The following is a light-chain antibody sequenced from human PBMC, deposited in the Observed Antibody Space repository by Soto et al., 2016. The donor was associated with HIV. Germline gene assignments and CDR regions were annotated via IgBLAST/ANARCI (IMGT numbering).Light chain of an antibody. CDR3: QQYDSYSRT. CDR2: KAS. Sequence: DIQMTQSPSTLSASVGDRVSITCRASQSINTWLAWYQQKPGTVPKLLIYKASTLDSGVPSRFSGSESGTEFTLTIDNLQPDDFATYCCQQYDSYSRTFGQGTKV. V-gene: IGKV1-5*03. CDR1: QSINTW. J-gene: IGKJ1*01.